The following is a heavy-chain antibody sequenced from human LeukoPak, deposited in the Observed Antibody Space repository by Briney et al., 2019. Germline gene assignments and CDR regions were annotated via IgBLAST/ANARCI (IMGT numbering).Heavy chain of an antibody. V-gene: IGHV4-39*02. J-gene: IGHJ5*01. D-gene: IGHD5-18*01. CDR1: GGSISSSLYH. CDR3: ARGTMPIQLPAAQRFDS. CDR2: IYYTGTT. Sequence: PSETLSLTCTVSGGSISSSLYHWGWIRQSPGKNLEWLGSIYYTGTTNYNPSLNTRLTISLDTSKKHFSLKLMSVTAADTAVYYCARGTMPIQLPAAQRFDSWGQGTLVTVSS.